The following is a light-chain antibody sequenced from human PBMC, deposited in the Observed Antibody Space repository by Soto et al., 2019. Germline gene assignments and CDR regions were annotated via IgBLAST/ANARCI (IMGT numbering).Light chain of an antibody. V-gene: IGKV3-11*01. J-gene: IGKJ5*01. CDR3: HQPSNWLVT. Sequence: EIVLTQSPATLSLSPGERATLSCRASQSVSNSLAWYQQKPGQAPRLLIFDASNRATGIPARFSGSGSGTDFTLVIRSLEPEEVAVYYCHQPSNWLVTVGQGTRVEI. CDR2: DAS. CDR1: QSVSNS.